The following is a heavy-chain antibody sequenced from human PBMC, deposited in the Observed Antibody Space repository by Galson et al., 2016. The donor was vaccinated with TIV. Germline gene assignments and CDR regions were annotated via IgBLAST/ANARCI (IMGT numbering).Heavy chain of an antibody. D-gene: IGHD2-15*01. CDR2: IKSNFDGGTT. CDR3: TTELGYCSGGYCYYFYY. J-gene: IGHJ4*02. V-gene: IGHV3-15*01. CDR1: GFIFSNAW. Sequence: SLRLSCAASGFIFSNAWMSWVRQAPGKGLEWVGRIKSNFDGGTTDYAAPVKGRFTISRHDSKNTLFLQMNRLKTEDTAVYYCTTELGYCSGGYCYYFYYWGQGTLVTVSS.